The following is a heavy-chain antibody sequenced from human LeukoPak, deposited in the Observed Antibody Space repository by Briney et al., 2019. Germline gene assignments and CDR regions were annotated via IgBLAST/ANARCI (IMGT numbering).Heavy chain of an antibody. V-gene: IGHV3-21*04. CDR3: ARGDDYGDYPFDY. CDR2: ISSSSSYI. D-gene: IGHD4-17*01. J-gene: IGHJ4*02. Sequence: PGGSLRLSCAASGFTFSSYSMNWVRQAPGKGLEWVSSISSSSSYIYYADSVKGRFTISRDNAKNSLYLQMNSLKTEDTAVYYCARGDDYGDYPFDYWGQGTLVTVSS. CDR1: GFTFSSYS.